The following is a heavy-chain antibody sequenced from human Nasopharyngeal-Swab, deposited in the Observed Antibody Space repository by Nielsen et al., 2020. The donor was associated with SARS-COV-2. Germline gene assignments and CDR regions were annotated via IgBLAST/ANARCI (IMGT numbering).Heavy chain of an antibody. Sequence: GGSLRLSCVTSGVIFSKYWMHWVRQAPGKGLVWVSRVNQDGSCTDYADSVRGRFTISRDNAKNTLYLQMNSLRVEDTALYYCVKHQGSSSDQWGQGTLVTVSS. CDR2: VNQDGSCT. V-gene: IGHV3-74*01. CDR3: VKHQGSSSDQ. J-gene: IGHJ4*02. CDR1: GVIFSKYW.